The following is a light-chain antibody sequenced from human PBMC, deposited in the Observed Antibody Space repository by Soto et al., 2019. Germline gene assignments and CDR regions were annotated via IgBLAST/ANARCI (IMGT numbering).Light chain of an antibody. J-gene: IGKJ1*01. Sequence: EIVLTQSPGTLSVSPWERATVACRASQSVSSSYLAWYQQKPGQAPRLLIFGASTRATGTPARFSGSGSGTEFTLTISSLQSEDFAVYYCQQYNDWPTFGQGTKVDIK. CDR2: GAS. V-gene: IGKV3-15*01. CDR3: QQYNDWPT. CDR1: QSVSSSY.